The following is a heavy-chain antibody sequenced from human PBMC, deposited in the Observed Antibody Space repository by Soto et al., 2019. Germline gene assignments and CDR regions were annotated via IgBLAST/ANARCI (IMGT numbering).Heavy chain of an antibody. V-gene: IGHV3-23*01. D-gene: IGHD2-2*01. Sequence: EEQLLESGGGLVRPGGSLRLSCAASAFTFRSYAMSWVRQAPGKWLEWVSAITASADTTYYADSVKGRFTISRDNSKNTLYLRMNSLRAEDTAVYYCAKVRPLRDCTSTSCLGAFDIWGQGTMVTVS. CDR1: AFTFRSYA. CDR3: AKVRPLRDCTSTSCLGAFDI. CDR2: ITASADTT. J-gene: IGHJ3*02.